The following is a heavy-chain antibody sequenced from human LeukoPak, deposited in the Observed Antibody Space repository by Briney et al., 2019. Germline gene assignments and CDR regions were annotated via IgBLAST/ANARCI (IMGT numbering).Heavy chain of an antibody. D-gene: IGHD4/OR15-4a*01. CDR2: IHYSGSA. CDR3: ARLTMPTGPGDY. V-gene: IGHV4-59*08. J-gene: IGHJ4*02. Sequence: PSETLSLTCSVSGGXIRSYYWSWIRQPPGKGLEWIGYIHYSGSANYNPSIKSRVTISVDPSKDLLSLKLTSVTAADTGVYYCARLTMPTGPGDYWGQGILVTVSS. CDR1: GGXIRSYY.